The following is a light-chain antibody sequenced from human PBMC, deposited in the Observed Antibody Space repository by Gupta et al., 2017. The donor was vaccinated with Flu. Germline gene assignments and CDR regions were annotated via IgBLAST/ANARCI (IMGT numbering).Light chain of an antibody. V-gene: IGKV1-39*01. CDR2: GAS. Sequence: DIQMTQSPSFLSASIGDRITIGCRASQRVEKYFSWYYQKAGKAPQLLIYGASNLQTGVPSRFNGSGSERDFTLTISSLRPDDVGMYYCQQTDSVPLTFGQGTKVELK. J-gene: IGKJ1*01. CDR1: QRVEKY. CDR3: QQTDSVPLT.